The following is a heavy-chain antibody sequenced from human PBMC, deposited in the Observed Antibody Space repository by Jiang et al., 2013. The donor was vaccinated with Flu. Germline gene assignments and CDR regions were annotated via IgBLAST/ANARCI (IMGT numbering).Heavy chain of an antibody. Sequence: AMHWVRQPPGKGLEWVAGISWNSGSIHYADSLRGRFTVSRDNAENSLYLQMNSLTTEDTAIYYCAKSKSGSYGIDAFDFWGQGTLVTVSS. CDR3: AKSKSGSYGIDAFDF. CDR2: ISWNSGSI. CDR1: A. J-gene: IGHJ3*01. V-gene: IGHV3-9*01. D-gene: IGHD3-16*01.